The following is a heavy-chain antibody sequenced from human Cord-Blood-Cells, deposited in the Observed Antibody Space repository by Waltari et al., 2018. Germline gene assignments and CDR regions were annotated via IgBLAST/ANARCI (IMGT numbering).Heavy chain of an antibody. CDR2: TYYRSKWYN. V-gene: IGHV6-1*01. CDR1: GDSVPSNSAA. CDR3: ARTLNTDDIVATDDAFDI. Sequence: QVQLQQSGPGLVKPSQPLSLTCAISGDSVPSNSAAWHWIRQPSSRGLEWLGRTYYRSKWYNDYAVSVKSRITINPDTSKNQFSLQLNSVTPEDTAVYYCARTLNTDDIVATDDAFDIWGQGTMVTVSS. J-gene: IGHJ3*02. D-gene: IGHD5-12*01.